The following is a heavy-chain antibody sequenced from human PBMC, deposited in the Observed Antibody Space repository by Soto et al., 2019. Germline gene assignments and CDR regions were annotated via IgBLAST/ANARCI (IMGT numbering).Heavy chain of an antibody. J-gene: IGHJ6*02. V-gene: IGHV1-46*01. Sequence: QVQLVQSGAEVKKPGASVKVSCKASGYTFTSYYMHWVRQAPGQGLEWMGIINPSGGSTSYAQKFQGRVTMTRATSTSTVYMELSSLRSEDTAVYYCARDRMTTVTPAGYYYGMDVWGQGTTVTVSS. CDR2: INPSGGST. CDR3: ARDRMTTVTPAGYYYGMDV. D-gene: IGHD4-4*01. CDR1: GYTFTSYY.